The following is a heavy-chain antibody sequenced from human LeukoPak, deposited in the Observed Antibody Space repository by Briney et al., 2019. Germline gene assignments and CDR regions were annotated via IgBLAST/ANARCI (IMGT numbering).Heavy chain of an antibody. D-gene: IGHD3-10*01. CDR3: ARQLWFGESDDAFDI. V-gene: IGHV5-51*01. CDR2: IYPGDSDT. Sequence: GESLKISCKGSGYRFTSYWIGWVRPMPGKGLEGMGIIYPGDSDTRYSPSFQGQVTISADKSISTAYLQWSSLKASDTAMYYCARQLWFGESDDAFDIWGQGTMVTVSS. J-gene: IGHJ3*02. CDR1: GYRFTSYW.